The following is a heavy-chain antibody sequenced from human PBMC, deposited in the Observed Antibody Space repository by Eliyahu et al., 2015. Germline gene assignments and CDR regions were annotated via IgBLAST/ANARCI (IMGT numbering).Heavy chain of an antibody. CDR1: XGXFXSYA. J-gene: IGHJ3*02. V-gene: IGHV1-69*01. CDR2: IIPIFGTA. D-gene: IGHD2-21*02. CDR3: ARKKTYCGGDCSGAFDI. Sequence: QVQLVQSGAEVKKPGSSVKVSCXASXGXFXSYAISXVRQAPGQGLEWMGGIIPIFGTANYAQKFQGRVTITADESTSTAYMELSSLRSEDTAVYYCARKKTYCGGDCSGAFDIWGQGTMVTVSS.